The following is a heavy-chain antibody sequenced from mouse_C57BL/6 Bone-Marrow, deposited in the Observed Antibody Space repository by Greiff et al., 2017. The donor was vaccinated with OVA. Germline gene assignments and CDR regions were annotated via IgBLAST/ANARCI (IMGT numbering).Heavy chain of an antibody. D-gene: IGHD1-1*01. CDR2: IDPANDNT. CDR1: GFNIKNTY. J-gene: IGHJ4*01. Sequence: VQLKASVAELVRPGASVKLSCTASGFNIKNTYMHWVKQRPEQGLEWIGRIDPANDNTKYAPKFQGKATMTADTSSNTAYLQLSSLSSEDTAVYCCARGNFGSSFYAMDYWGQGTSVTVSS. V-gene: IGHV14-3*01. CDR3: ARGNFGSSFYAMDY.